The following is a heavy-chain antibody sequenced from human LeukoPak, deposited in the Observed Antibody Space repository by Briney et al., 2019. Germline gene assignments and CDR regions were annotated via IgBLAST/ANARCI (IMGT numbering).Heavy chain of an antibody. CDR3: AERSIIEGGYGMDV. Sequence: AISGSGGSTYYADSVKGRFTISRDNSKNTLYLQMNSLRAEDTAVYYCAERSIIEGGYGMDVWGQGTTVTVSS. CDR2: ISGSGGST. V-gene: IGHV3-23*01. J-gene: IGHJ6*02. D-gene: IGHD3-16*01.